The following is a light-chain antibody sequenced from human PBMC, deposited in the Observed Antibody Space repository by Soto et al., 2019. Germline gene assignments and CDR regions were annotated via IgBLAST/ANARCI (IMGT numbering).Light chain of an antibody. CDR2: DAS. CDR1: QSISSW. J-gene: IGKJ4*01. Sequence: DIQMTQSPSTLSASVGDRVTITCRASQSISSWLAWYQQKPGKAPKLLIYDASSLESGVPSRFSGSGSGTEFTLTISSRQPDDFATYYCQQGLTFGGGTKVEIK. V-gene: IGKV1-5*01. CDR3: QQGLT.